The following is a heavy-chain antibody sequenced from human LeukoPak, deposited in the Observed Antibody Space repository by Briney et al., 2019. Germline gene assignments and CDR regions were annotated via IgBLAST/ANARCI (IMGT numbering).Heavy chain of an antibody. J-gene: IGHJ4*02. CDR3: ARECRQYSGYDDPYYFDY. V-gene: IGHV1-69*04. CDR2: IIPILGIA. Sequence: EASVKVSCKASGGTFSSYAISWVRQAPGQGLEWMGRIIPILGIANYAQKFQGRVTITADKSTSTAYMELSSLRSEDTAVYYCARECRQYSGYDDPYYFDYWGQGTLVTVSS. D-gene: IGHD5-12*01. CDR1: GGTFSSYA.